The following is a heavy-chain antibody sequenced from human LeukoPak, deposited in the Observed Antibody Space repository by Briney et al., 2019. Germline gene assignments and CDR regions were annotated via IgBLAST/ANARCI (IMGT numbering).Heavy chain of an antibody. CDR1: GFTFSSYA. Sequence: GGSLRLSCAASGFTFSSYAMHWVRQAPGKGLEWVAVISYDGSNKYYADSVKGRFTISRDNSKNTLYLQMNSLRAEDTAVYYCARDPGPYDFWSGYSHSVYFDYWGQGTLVTVSS. J-gene: IGHJ4*02. D-gene: IGHD3-3*01. V-gene: IGHV3-30-3*01. CDR2: ISYDGSNK. CDR3: ARDPGPYDFWSGYSHSVYFDY.